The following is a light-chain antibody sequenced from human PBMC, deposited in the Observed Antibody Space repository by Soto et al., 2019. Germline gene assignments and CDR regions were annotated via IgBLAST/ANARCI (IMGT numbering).Light chain of an antibody. CDR1: QDISNY. CDR2: DAS. Sequence: DIQMTQSPSSLSASVGDRGTITCQASQDISNYLNWYQQKPGKAPKLLIYDASNLETGDPSRFSGSGSGTDFTFTIISLQPEDIATYYCQQYDNLITFRQGKRLHIK. V-gene: IGKV1-33*01. J-gene: IGKJ5*01. CDR3: QQYDNLIT.